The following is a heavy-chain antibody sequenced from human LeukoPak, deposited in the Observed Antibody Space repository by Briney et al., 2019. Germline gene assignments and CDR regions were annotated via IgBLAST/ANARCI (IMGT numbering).Heavy chain of an antibody. J-gene: IGHJ4*02. CDR3: ARVKTGLFEIFDY. CDR1: GFTFSSYW. CDR2: INRDGSIA. D-gene: IGHD3-10*01. V-gene: IGHV3-74*01. Sequence: GGSLRLSCAASGFTFSSYWMHWVHQAAGKGLVWVSRINRDGSIANYADSVKGRFTISRDNAKNTLYLQMNSLRAEDTAVYYCARVKTGLFEIFDYWGQGTLVTVSS.